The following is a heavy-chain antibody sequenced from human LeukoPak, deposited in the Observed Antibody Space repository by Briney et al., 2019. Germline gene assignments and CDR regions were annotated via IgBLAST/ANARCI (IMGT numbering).Heavy chain of an antibody. J-gene: IGHJ3*02. CDR1: GFTVSSNY. Sequence: GGSLRLSCAASGFTVSSNYMNWVRQAPGKGLEWVSVIYSDGITYYADSVKGRFTISRDNSKNTLYLQMNSLRAEDTAVYYCARDRRLLYFGELFHDAFGIWGQGTMVTVSS. CDR3: ARDRRLLYFGELFHDAFGI. CDR2: IYSDGIT. D-gene: IGHD3-10*01. V-gene: IGHV3-53*01.